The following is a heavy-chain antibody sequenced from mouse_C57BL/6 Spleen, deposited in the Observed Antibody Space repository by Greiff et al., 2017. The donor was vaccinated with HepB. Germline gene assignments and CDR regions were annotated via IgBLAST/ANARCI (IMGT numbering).Heavy chain of an antibody. J-gene: IGHJ4*01. Sequence: QVQLQQSGAELVKPGASVKLSCKASGYTFTEYTIHWVKQRSGQGLEWIGWFYPGSGSIKYNEKFKDKATLTADKSSSTVYMELSRFTSEDSAVYFCARHEDGEPYDSYAMDYWGQGTSVTVSS. D-gene: IGHD6-5*01. CDR1: GYTFTEYT. CDR3: ARHEDGEPYDSYAMDY. CDR2: FYPGSGSI. V-gene: IGHV1-62-2*01.